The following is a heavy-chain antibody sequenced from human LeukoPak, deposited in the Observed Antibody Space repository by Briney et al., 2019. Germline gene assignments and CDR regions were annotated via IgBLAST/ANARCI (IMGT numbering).Heavy chain of an antibody. J-gene: IGHJ6*03. V-gene: IGHV3-21*01. Sequence: GGSLRLSCAASGFTFSRYSMNWVRQAPGKGLEWVSCISSSSSYIYYANSVKGRFTISRDNAKNSLYLRMNSLRAEDTAVYYCARDPPLVSGPVYYYYYMDVWGKGTTVTVSS. D-gene: IGHD5/OR15-5a*01. CDR2: ISSSSSYI. CDR1: GFTFSRYS. CDR3: ARDPPLVSGPVYYYYYMDV.